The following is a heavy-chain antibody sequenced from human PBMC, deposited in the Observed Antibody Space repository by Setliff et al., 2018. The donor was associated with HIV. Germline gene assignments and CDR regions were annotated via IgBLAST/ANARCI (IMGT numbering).Heavy chain of an antibody. J-gene: IGHJ4*02. Sequence: GGSLRLSCAASGFTFSDSNMGWIRQAPGKGLEWVSYISSRSGYTNYADSVEGRFTISRDNSKSTLSLQMSSLRAEDTAVHYCVRGPHWFNSDETADYWGQGTLVTVSS. CDR3: VRGPHWFNSDETADY. V-gene: IGHV3-11*06. CDR1: GFTFSDSN. D-gene: IGHD3-9*01. CDR2: ISSRSGYT.